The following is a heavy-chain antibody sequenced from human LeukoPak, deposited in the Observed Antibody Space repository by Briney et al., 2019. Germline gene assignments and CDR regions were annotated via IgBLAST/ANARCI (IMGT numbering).Heavy chain of an antibody. D-gene: IGHD2-15*01. V-gene: IGHV3-7*01. J-gene: IGHJ4*02. CDR3: ARRYRSDGSCYSVDY. CDR2: INKDGSEK. Sequence: GGSLRLSCAASGFTFSSYWMSWVRQAPGKGLEWVANINKDGSEKYYVDSVRGRLTISRDNAKNSLYLQMNSLRAEDTAIYYCARRYRSDGSCYSVDYWGQGILVTVSS. CDR1: GFTFSSYW.